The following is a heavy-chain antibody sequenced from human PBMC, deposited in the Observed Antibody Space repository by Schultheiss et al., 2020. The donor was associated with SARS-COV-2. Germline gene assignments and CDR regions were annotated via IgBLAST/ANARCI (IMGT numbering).Heavy chain of an antibody. CDR1: GFTFSNAW. D-gene: IGHD3-16*01. V-gene: IGHV3-15*01. CDR3: AREMIGMDV. CDR2: IKSKTDGGTT. J-gene: IGHJ6*02. Sequence: GESLKISCAASGFTFSNAWMSWVRQAPGKGLEWVGRIKSKTDGGTTDYAAPVKGRFTISRDDSKNTLYLQMNSLKTEDTAVYYCAREMIGMDVWGQGTTVTVSS.